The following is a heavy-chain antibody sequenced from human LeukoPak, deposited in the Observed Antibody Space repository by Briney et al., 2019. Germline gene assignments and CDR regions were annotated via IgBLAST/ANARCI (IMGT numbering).Heavy chain of an antibody. V-gene: IGHV3-21*01. D-gene: IGHD2-15*01. CDR3: ARERHIVVVVAANYGMDV. J-gene: IGHJ6*02. CDR1: GFTFSSYS. Sequence: PGGSLRLSCAASGFTFSSYSMNWVRQAPGKGLEWVSSISSSSSYIYYADSVKGRSTISRDNAKNSLYLQMNSLRAEDTAVYYCARERHIVVVVAANYGMDVWGQGTTVTVSS. CDR2: ISSSSSYI.